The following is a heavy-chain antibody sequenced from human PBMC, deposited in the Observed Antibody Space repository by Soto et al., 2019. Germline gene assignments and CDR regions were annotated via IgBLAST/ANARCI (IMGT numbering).Heavy chain of an antibody. CDR2: IIPIFGTA. Sequence: RASVKVSCKASGGTFSSYAISWVRQAPGQGLEWMGGIIPIFGTANYAQKFQGRVTITADKSTSTAYMELSSLRSEDTAVYYCARRVGATSGRGYFDYWGQGTLVTVSS. CDR3: ARRVGATSGRGYFDY. V-gene: IGHV1-69*06. J-gene: IGHJ4*02. D-gene: IGHD1-26*01. CDR1: GGTFSSYA.